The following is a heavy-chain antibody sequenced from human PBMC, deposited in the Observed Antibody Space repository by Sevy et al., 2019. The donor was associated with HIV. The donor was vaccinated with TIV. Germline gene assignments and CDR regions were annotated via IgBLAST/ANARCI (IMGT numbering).Heavy chain of an antibody. CDR3: AKESDTAMAYFDY. CDR1: GFTFSSYG. Sequence: GGSLRLSCAASGFTFSSYGMHWVRQAPGKGPEWVAVIWYDGSNKYYADSVKGRFTISRDNSKNTLYLQMNSLRAEDTAVYYCAKESDTAMAYFDYWGQGTLVTVSS. D-gene: IGHD5-18*01. J-gene: IGHJ4*02. CDR2: IWYDGSNK. V-gene: IGHV3-33*06.